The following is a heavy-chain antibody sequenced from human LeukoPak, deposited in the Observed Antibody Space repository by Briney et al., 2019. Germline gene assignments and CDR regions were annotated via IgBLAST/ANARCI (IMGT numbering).Heavy chain of an antibody. V-gene: IGHV4-39*07. D-gene: IGHD5-12*01. CDR3: ARVLVATRGFDY. Sequence: SETLSLTGTVSGVSISSSNSYWGWIRQPPGKGLEWIGSIYYSGSTYYNPSLKSRVTISVDTSKNQFSLKLSSVTAADTAVYYCARVLVATRGFDYWGQGTLVTVSS. CDR2: IYYSGST. J-gene: IGHJ4*02. CDR1: GVSISSSNSY.